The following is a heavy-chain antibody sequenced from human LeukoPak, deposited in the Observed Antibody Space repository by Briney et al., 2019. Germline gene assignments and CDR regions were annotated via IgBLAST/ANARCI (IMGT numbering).Heavy chain of an antibody. D-gene: IGHD3-10*01. V-gene: IGHV4-59*01. J-gene: IGHJ5*02. CDR1: GGSISSYY. Sequence: KPSETVSLTCTVSGGSISSYYWSWIRQPPGKGLEWIGYIYYSGSTNYNPSLKSRVTISVDTSKNQFSLKLSSVTAADTAVYYCARHGGASPEDENQLLWFGDLWPPDRGFFDPWGQGTLVTVSS. CDR3: ARHGGASPEDENQLLWFGDLWPPDRGFFDP. CDR2: IYYSGST.